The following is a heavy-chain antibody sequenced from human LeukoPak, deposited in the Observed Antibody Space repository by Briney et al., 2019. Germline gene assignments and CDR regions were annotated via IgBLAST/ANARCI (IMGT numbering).Heavy chain of an antibody. CDR1: GFTFSSYA. J-gene: IGHJ5*02. CDR3: AKDPLYGDYVP. V-gene: IGHV3-23*01. Sequence: GGSLRLSCAASGFTFSSYAMSWVRQAPGKGLEWVSAISGGGGSTYYADSVKGRFTISRDNSKNTLYLQMNSLRAEDTAVYYCAKDPLYGDYVPWGQGTLVTVSS. CDR2: ISGGGGST. D-gene: IGHD4-17*01.